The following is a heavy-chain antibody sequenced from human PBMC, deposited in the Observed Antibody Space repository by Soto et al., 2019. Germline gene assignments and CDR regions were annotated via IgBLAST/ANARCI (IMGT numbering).Heavy chain of an antibody. V-gene: IGHV4-59*01. D-gene: IGHD4-17*01. CDR2: IYYSGST. CDR1: GGSISSYY. CDR3: ARADYGDYGYFDL. J-gene: IGHJ2*01. Sequence: SETLSLTCTVSGGSISSYYGSWIRQPPGKGLEWIGYIYYSGSTNYNPSLKSRVTISVDTSKNQFSLKLSSVTAADTAVYYCARADYGDYGYFDLWGRGTLVTVSS.